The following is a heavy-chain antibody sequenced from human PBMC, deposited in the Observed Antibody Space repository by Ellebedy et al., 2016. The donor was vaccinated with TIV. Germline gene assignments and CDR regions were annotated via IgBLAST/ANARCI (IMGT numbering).Heavy chain of an antibody. CDR3: ARQGHSSGWYVGEYYFDY. CDR1: GGSISSSSYY. CDR2: IYYSVST. J-gene: IGHJ4*02. D-gene: IGHD6-19*01. Sequence: MPSETLSLTCTVSGGSISSSSYYWGWIRQPPGKGLEWIGSIYYSVSTYYNPSLKSRVTISVDTSKNQFSLKLSSVTAADTAVYYCARQGHSSGWYVGEYYFDYWGQGTLVTVSS. V-gene: IGHV4-39*01.